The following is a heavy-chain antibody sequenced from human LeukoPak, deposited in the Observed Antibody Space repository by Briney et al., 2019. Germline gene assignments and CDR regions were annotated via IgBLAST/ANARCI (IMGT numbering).Heavy chain of an antibody. CDR2: ITTSSSYT. V-gene: IGHV3-21*01. CDR3: ARDPYSGAYGDTYYYFMDV. J-gene: IGHJ6*03. Sequence: GGSLRLSCAASGFTFDDYGLSWVRQVPGKGLEWISSITTSSSYTFYADSVKGRFTISRDNARNSLYLQMNSLTAEDTAVYYCARDPYSGAYGDTYYYFMDVWGKGTTVTISS. CDR1: GFTFDDYG. D-gene: IGHD1-26*01.